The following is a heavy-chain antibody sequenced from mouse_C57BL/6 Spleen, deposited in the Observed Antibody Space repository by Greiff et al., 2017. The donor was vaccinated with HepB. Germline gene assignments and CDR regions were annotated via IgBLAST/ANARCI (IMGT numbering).Heavy chain of an antibody. D-gene: IGHD1-1*01. CDR3: ARGPDYYGSRDYAMDY. Sequence: VQLQESGAELARPGASVKLSCKASGYTFTSYGISWVKQRTGQGLEWIGEIYPRSGNTYYNEKFKGKATLTADKSSSTAYMELRSLTSEDSAVYFCARGPDYYGSRDYAMDYWGQGTSVTVSS. CDR1: GYTFTSYG. V-gene: IGHV1-81*01. J-gene: IGHJ4*01. CDR2: IYPRSGNT.